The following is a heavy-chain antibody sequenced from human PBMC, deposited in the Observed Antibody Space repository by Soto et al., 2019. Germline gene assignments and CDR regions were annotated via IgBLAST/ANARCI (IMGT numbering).Heavy chain of an antibody. CDR3: ASRYGPSEFAH. Sequence: SETLSLTCAVSGGSISSSNWWSWVRQPPGEGLEWIGNIHHSGGTNYNPSLDSRVTISVDTSANQFSLRLTSVTAADTAVYYCASRYGPSEFAHWGQGSLVTVSS. J-gene: IGHJ4*02. CDR1: GGSISSSNW. V-gene: IGHV4-4*02. CDR2: IHHSGGT. D-gene: IGHD3-9*01.